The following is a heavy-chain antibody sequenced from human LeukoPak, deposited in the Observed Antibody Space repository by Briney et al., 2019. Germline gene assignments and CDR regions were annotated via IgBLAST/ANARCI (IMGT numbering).Heavy chain of an antibody. Sequence: GGSLRLSCAASGFIVSDDYISWVRQTPGKGLEWVSVIYSGGTTFYADSVKGRFTISRDNSKNTVHLQMNSLRAEDTAVYYCASGGKYCTGGACYGDWGQGTLVTVSS. CDR1: GFIVSDDY. V-gene: IGHV3-53*01. D-gene: IGHD2-8*02. CDR2: IYSGGTT. CDR3: ASGGKYCTGGACYGD. J-gene: IGHJ4*02.